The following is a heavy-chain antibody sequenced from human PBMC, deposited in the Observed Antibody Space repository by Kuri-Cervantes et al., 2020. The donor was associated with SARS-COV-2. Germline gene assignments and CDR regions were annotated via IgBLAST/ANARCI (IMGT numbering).Heavy chain of an antibody. V-gene: IGHV4-39*01. Sequence: SETLSLTCTVSGGSISSSSYYWGWIRQPPGKGLEWIGSIYYSRSTYYNPSLKSRVTISVDTSKNQFSLKLSSVTAADTAVYYCARRYYDFWSGYYSPYYYYGMDVWGQGTTVTVSS. CDR1: GGSISSSSYY. J-gene: IGHJ6*02. CDR3: ARRYYDFWSGYYSPYYYYGMDV. CDR2: IYYSRST. D-gene: IGHD3-3*01.